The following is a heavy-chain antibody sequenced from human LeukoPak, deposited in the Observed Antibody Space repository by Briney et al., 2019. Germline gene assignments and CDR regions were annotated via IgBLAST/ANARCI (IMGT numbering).Heavy chain of an antibody. D-gene: IGHD3-9*01. CDR3: ARDYTLRYFDWLFPEYYYYYGMDV. J-gene: IGHJ6*02. V-gene: IGHV3-33*01. Sequence: PGGSLRLSCAASGLTFSSYGMHWVRQAPGKGLEWVAVIWYDGSNKYYADSVKGRFTISRDNSKNTLYLQMNSLRAEDTAVYYCARDYTLRYFDWLFPEYYYYYGMDVWGQGTTVTVSS. CDR2: IWYDGSNK. CDR1: GLTFSSYG.